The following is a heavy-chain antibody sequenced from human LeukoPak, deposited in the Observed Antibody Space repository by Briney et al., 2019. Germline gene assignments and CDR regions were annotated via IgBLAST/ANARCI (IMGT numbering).Heavy chain of an antibody. Sequence: GASVKVSCKASGGTFSCYAISWVRQAPGQGLEWMGGIIPIFGTANYAQKFQGRVTITADESTSTAYMELSSLRSEDTAVYYCARERHGDYYDSSGYDDAFDIWGQGTMVTVSS. CDR2: IIPIFGTA. J-gene: IGHJ3*02. V-gene: IGHV1-69*13. D-gene: IGHD3-22*01. CDR3: ARERHGDYYDSSGYDDAFDI. CDR1: GGTFSCYA.